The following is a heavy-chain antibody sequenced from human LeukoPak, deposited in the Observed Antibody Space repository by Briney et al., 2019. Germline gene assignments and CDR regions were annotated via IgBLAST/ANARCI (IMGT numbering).Heavy chain of an antibody. Sequence: SETLSLTCSVSGDSISTSSYYWSWIRQPPGKGLEWIGEINHSGSTNYNPSLKSRVTISVDTSKNQFFLKLSSVTAADTAVYYCATSPGYYDYVWGSYRPKYYFDYWGQGTLVTVSS. D-gene: IGHD3-16*02. J-gene: IGHJ4*02. V-gene: IGHV4-39*07. CDR3: ATSPGYYDYVWGSYRPKYYFDY. CDR1: GDSISTSSYY. CDR2: INHSGST.